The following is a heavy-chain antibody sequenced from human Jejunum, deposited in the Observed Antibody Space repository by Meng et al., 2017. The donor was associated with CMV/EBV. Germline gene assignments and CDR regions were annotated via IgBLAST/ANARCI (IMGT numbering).Heavy chain of an antibody. D-gene: IGHD1-1*01. J-gene: IGHJ4*02. Sequence: QLVLNESGATNLKATQTISLTATVSSFSISNSRSAVHWLRQAPGKVVECIASSCCANDTRYYQCLKNIITITTASTDNKVLISLGTVDTVVKARSLSAHGDNEFPYWGQGTLVTVSS. CDR2: SCCANDT. V-gene: IGHV2-5*02. CDR1: SFSISNSRSA. CDR3: AHGDNEFPY.